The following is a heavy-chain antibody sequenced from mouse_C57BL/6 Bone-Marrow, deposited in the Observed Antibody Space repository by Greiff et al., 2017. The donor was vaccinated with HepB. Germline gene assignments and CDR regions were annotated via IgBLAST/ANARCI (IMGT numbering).Heavy chain of an antibody. CDR3: ARKFTTVDAMDY. J-gene: IGHJ4*01. D-gene: IGHD1-1*01. CDR2: IDPEDGET. V-gene: IGHV14-2*01. CDR1: GFNIKDYY. Sequence: EVQLQQSGAELVKPGASVKLSCTASGFNIKDYYMHWVKQRTEQGLEWIGRIDPEDGETEYAPKFQGKATITADTSSNTAYLQLSSLTSEDTAVYYCARKFTTVDAMDYWGQGTSVTVSS.